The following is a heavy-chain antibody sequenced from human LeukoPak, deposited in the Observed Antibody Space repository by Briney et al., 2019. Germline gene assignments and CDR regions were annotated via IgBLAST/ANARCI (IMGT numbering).Heavy chain of an antibody. CDR2: IIPIFGTA. D-gene: IGHD3-16*01. V-gene: IGHV1-69*05. Sequence: AASVKVTCKSSGGTFSSYAISWVRQAPGQGLEWMGGIIPIFGTANYAQKFQGRVTITTDESTSTAYMELSSLRSEDTAVSYCARGGKNGLYWGQGTLVTVSS. CDR1: GGTFSSYA. J-gene: IGHJ4*02. CDR3: ARGGKNGLY.